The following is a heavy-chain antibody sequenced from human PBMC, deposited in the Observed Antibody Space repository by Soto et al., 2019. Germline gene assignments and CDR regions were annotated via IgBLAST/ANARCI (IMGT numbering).Heavy chain of an antibody. CDR1: GYTFTSYD. CDR3: ARGGGCSSSSCYDWFDP. V-gene: IGHV1-8*01. J-gene: IGHJ5*02. CDR2: MNPNSGNT. D-gene: IGHD2-2*01. Sequence: ASVKVSCKASGYTFTSYDINWVRQATGQGLEWMGWMNPNSGNTGYAQKFQGRVTMTRNTSISTAYMELSSLRSEDTAVYYCARGGGCSSSSCYDWFDPWGQGTLVTVSS.